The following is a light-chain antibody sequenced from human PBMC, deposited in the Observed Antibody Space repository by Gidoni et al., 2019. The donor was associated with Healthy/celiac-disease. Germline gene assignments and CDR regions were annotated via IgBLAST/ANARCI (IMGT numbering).Light chain of an antibody. CDR1: QSVSSSY. CDR3: QQYGSSPRT. J-gene: IGKJ5*01. Sequence: DIVLTQSPGTLSLSPEERATLSCRASQSVSSSYLAWYQQKPGQAPRLLIYGASSRATGIPDRFSGSGSGTDFTLTISRLEPEDFAVYYCQQYGSSPRTFGQGTRLEIK. CDR2: GAS. V-gene: IGKV3-20*01.